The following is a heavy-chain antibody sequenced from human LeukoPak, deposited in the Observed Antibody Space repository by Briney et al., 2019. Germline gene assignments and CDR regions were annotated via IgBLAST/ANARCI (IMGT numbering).Heavy chain of an antibody. CDR2: IYHSGST. D-gene: IGHD3-10*01. V-gene: IGHV4-30-2*01. J-gene: IGHJ5*02. CDR3: ASLTFSGRGNWFDP. CDR1: GGSVSSGGYS. Sequence: SQTLSLTCAVSGGSVSSGGYSWIWIRQPPGKGLEWIGYIYHSGSTYYNPSLKSRVTISVDRSKNQFSLKLSSVTAADTAVYYCASLTFSGRGNWFDPWGQGTLVTVSS.